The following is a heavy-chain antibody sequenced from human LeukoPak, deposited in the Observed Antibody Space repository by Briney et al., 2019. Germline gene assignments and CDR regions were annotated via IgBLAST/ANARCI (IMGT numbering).Heavy chain of an antibody. J-gene: IGHJ6*02. CDR3: IRIRTGQHQYGTDV. D-gene: IGHD7-27*01. Sequence: PGGSLRLSCVASGFTFSSYDMHWVRQATGKGLEWVSAIDTVGNTYYDGSVRGRFTISRENAWDSLYLQMNSLRDGDTAVYYCIRIRTGQHQYGTDVWGQGTTVTVSS. V-gene: IGHV3-13*01. CDR1: GFTFSSYD. CDR2: IDTVGNT.